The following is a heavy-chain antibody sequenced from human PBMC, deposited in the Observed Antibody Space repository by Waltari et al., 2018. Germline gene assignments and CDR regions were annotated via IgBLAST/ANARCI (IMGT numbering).Heavy chain of an antibody. Sequence: QVQLVQSGAEVKKPGASVKVSCKASGYTFTDHYLHWVRQAPGQGLEWMGWINPNNGGTNYAQKFQGRVTMTRDTSISTAFMDLSRLKSDDTAVYFCARGDPSVYYTSHMDVWGKGTTVTVSS. J-gene: IGHJ6*03. CDR3: ARGDPSVYYTSHMDV. CDR1: GYTFTDHY. CDR2: INPNNGGT. V-gene: IGHV1-2*02. D-gene: IGHD3-3*01.